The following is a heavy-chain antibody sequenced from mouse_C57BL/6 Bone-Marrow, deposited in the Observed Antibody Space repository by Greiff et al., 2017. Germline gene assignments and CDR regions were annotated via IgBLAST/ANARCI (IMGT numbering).Heavy chain of an antibody. CDR1: GYAFTNYL. CDR3: AGGGGNFYFDY. CDR2: INPGSGGT. J-gene: IGHJ2*01. V-gene: IGHV1-54*01. Sequence: QVQLKESGAELVRPGTSVKVSCKASGYAFTNYLIEWVKQRPGQGLEWIGVINPGSGGTNYNEKFKGKATLTADKSSSTAYMQLSSLTSEDSAVYFCAGGGGNFYFDYWGQGTTLTVSS. D-gene: IGHD2-1*01.